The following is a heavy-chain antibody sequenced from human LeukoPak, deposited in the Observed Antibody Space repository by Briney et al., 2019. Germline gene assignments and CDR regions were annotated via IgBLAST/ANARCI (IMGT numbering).Heavy chain of an antibody. Sequence: GGSLRLSCAAFGFTFSSYAMSWVRQAPGKGLEWVSAISGSGGSTYYADSVKGRFTISRDNSKNTLYLQMNSLRAEDTAVYYCAKDLQWLVGNYFDYWGQGTLVTVSS. CDR1: GFTFSSYA. D-gene: IGHD6-19*01. V-gene: IGHV3-23*01. J-gene: IGHJ4*02. CDR3: AKDLQWLVGNYFDY. CDR2: ISGSGGST.